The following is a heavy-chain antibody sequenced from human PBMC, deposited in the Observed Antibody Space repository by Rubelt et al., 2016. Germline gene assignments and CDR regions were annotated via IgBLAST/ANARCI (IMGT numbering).Heavy chain of an antibody. CDR1: GYTFTNYG. Sequence: QVQLVQSGVEVKKPGASVKVSCKASGYTFTNYGINWVRQAPGQGLEWMGWINPNSGGTNYVQKFQGWFTMTRGTSISTAYMELSRLRSDDTGGYYCARGRRGDDAFDIWGQGTMVTVSS. CDR2: INPNSGGT. D-gene: IGHD3-10*01. J-gene: IGHJ3*02. CDR3: ARGRRGDDAFDI. V-gene: IGHV1-2*04.